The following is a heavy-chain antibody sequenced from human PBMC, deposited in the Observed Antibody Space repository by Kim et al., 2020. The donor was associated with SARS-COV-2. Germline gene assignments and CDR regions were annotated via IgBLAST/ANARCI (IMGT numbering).Heavy chain of an antibody. D-gene: IGHD4-17*01. CDR1: GGSISSSNW. CDR3: ASFDNKGVTTDLSDY. Sequence: SETLSLTCAVSGGSISSSNWWSWVRQPPGKGLEWIGEIYHSGSTNYNPSLKSRVTISVDKSKNQFSLKLSSVTAADTAVYYCASFDNKGVTTDLSDYWGQGTLVTVSS. CDR2: IYHSGST. J-gene: IGHJ4*02. V-gene: IGHV4-4*02.